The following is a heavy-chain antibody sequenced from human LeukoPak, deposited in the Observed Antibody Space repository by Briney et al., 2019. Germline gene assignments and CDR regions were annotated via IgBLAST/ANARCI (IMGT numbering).Heavy chain of an antibody. V-gene: IGHV3-23*01. CDR1: GFTFKTFA. D-gene: IGHD6-13*01. Sequence: GGSLRLSCAASGFTFKTFAMSWVRQAPGKGLESVSVISAGGGKTYYADSVKGRFTISRDNSKSTLYLQMTSLRAEDTALYYCAKAPGSSWAAFDSWGQGTLVTVSS. CDR3: AKAPGSSWAAFDS. CDR2: ISAGGGKT. J-gene: IGHJ4*02.